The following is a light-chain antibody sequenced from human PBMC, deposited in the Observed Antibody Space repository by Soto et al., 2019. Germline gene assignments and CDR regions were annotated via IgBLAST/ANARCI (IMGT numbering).Light chain of an antibody. V-gene: IGLV1-44*01. Sequence: QSVLTQPPSPSGTPGQRVSISCSGSSTNIGRNSISWYQNLPGTAPKLLIYTNNQRPSGVPARFSGSKSGTSASLAISGLQSEDEADYYCAAWDDSRSGWVFGGGTKLTVL. CDR2: TNN. J-gene: IGLJ3*02. CDR1: STNIGRNS. CDR3: AAWDDSRSGWV.